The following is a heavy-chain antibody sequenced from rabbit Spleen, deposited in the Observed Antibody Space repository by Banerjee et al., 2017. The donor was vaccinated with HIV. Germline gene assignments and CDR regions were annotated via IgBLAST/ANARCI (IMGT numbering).Heavy chain of an antibody. CDR2: IDAGFGTT. V-gene: IGHV1S47*01. CDR3: VRGARSSGYYSW. CDR1: GFDFSSYG. J-gene: IGHJ4*01. Sequence: QEQLVESGGGLVQPGGSLKLSCKASGFDFSSYGVSWVRQAPGKGLEWIGYIDAGFGTTYYARWLIGRFTISSHNAQNTLYLQLNSLTAAVTATYFCVRGARSSGYYSWWGPGTLVTVS. D-gene: IGHD1-1*01.